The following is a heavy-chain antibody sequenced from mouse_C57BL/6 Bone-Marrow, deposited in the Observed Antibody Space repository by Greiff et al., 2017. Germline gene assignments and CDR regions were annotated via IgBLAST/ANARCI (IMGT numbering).Heavy chain of an antibody. CDR1: GFTFSSYG. CDR3: ARRGGGYAMDY. Sequence: EVQLVESGGDLVKPGGSLKLSCAASGFTFSSYGMSWVRQTPDKRLEWVATISSGGSYTYYPDSVKGRFTISRENAKNTLYLQMSSLKSEDTAMYYCARRGGGYAMDYWGQGTSVTVSS. V-gene: IGHV5-6*01. J-gene: IGHJ4*01. CDR2: ISSGGSYT.